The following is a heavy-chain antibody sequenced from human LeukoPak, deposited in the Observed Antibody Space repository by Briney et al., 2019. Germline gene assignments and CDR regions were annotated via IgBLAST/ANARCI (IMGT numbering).Heavy chain of an antibody. CDR3: ASSITATILGLDF. V-gene: IGHV1-3*01. CDR1: GYTFISYA. D-gene: IGHD1-7*01. CDR2: INAGNGNT. J-gene: IGHJ4*02. Sequence: ASVKVSCKASGYTFISYAMHWVRQAPGQRLEWMGWINAGNGNTKYSQKFQGRVTITRDTSASTAYMGLSSLRSEDTAVYYCASSITATILGLDFWGQGTLVTVSS.